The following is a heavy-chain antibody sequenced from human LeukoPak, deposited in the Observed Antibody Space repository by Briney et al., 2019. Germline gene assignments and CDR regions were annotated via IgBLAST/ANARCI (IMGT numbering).Heavy chain of an antibody. V-gene: IGHV3-7*02. Sequence: GGSLRLSCAASGFTFGAYWMTWVRQAPGKGLEWVANLNQDGSEKYYVDSVKGRFTISRDNAKNSLYLQMDSLRAEDTAVYYCARWYCDKNICPSYYYGMDVWGQGTTVTVSS. J-gene: IGHJ6*02. D-gene: IGHD2/OR15-2a*01. CDR2: LNQDGSEK. CDR3: ARWYCDKNICPSYYYGMDV. CDR1: GFTFGAYW.